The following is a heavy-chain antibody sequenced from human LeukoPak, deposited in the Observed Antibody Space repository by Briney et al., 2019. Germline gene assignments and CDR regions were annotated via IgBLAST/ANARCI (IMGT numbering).Heavy chain of an antibody. D-gene: IGHD2-15*01. J-gene: IGHJ4*02. Sequence: GESLQISCKGSGSRFTSYWIGWVRQMPGKGLEWMGIIHPGDSDTRYSPSFQGQVTISADKSISTAYLQWSSLKASDTAMYYCARLWRSDPVAYWGQGTLVTVSS. CDR1: GSRFTSYW. CDR2: IHPGDSDT. V-gene: IGHV5-51*01. CDR3: ARLWRSDPVAY.